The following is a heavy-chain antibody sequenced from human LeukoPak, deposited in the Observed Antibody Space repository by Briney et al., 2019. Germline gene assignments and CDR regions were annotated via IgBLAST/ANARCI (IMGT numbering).Heavy chain of an antibody. Sequence: GGSLRLSCATSGLTFTSYAMNWVPQAPGRGLEGVSAISGSDDSAYYADSVKGRFTISRDKSKNTPYLQMHSLRAEDTAVYYCAKLLYYYDSTQPYWGQGTLVTVSS. CDR2: ISGSDDSA. V-gene: IGHV3-23*01. CDR1: GLTFTSYA. J-gene: IGHJ4*02. CDR3: AKLLYYYDSTQPY. D-gene: IGHD3-22*01.